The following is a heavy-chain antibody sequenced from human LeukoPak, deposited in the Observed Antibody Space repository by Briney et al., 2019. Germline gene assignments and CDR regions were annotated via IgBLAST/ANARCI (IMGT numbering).Heavy chain of an antibody. D-gene: IGHD3-10*01. Sequence: PSETLPLTCAVYGGSYSGYYWRWIRQPPGKGLEWIGEINHSGSTNYNPSLKSRVTISVDTSKNQFSLKLSSVTAADTAVYYCARGGANYYGSGSYGRGIFDYWGQGTLVTVSS. V-gene: IGHV4-34*01. CDR3: ARGGANYYGSGSYGRGIFDY. CDR1: GGSYSGYY. CDR2: INHSGST. J-gene: IGHJ4*02.